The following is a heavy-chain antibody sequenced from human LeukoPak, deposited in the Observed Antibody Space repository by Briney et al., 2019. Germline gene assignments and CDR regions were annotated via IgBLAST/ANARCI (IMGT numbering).Heavy chain of an antibody. D-gene: IGHD6-19*01. V-gene: IGHV1-46*01. CDR2: INPRGGTT. Sequence: ASVTVSRKASGYTFTIYYIHWVRQAPGQGLEWMGTINPRGGTTSSAQKFGGRVTMTRDTSTGTVYMELSSLRSEDTAVYYCARGLAGSSGWYGFDYWVQGTLVTVSS. CDR3: ARGLAGSSGWYGFDY. J-gene: IGHJ4*02. CDR1: GYTFTIYY.